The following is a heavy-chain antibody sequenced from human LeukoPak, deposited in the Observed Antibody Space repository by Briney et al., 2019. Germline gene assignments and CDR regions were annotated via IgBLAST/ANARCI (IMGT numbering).Heavy chain of an antibody. V-gene: IGHV4-38-2*02. J-gene: IGHJ4*02. Sequence: SETLSLTCIVSGYSITSGYYWGWIRQPPGKGLEWIGSIYHNGDTYYNPSLKSRVTISVDTSKNQFSLKLDSVTAADTAVYYCFGYRQWLKYNFDFWGQGALVTVSS. D-gene: IGHD5-12*01. CDR2: IYHNGDT. CDR3: FGYRQWLKYNFDF. CDR1: GYSITSGYY.